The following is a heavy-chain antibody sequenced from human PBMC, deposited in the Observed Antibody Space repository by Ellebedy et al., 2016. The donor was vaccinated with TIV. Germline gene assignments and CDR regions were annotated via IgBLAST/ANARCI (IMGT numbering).Heavy chain of an antibody. Sequence: MPSETLSLTCTVSGGSVSSSSNYWAWIRQPPGKGLEWSGSIYYTGTTYYNPSLKSRVTISVDTSKNQFSLKLSSVTAADTAVYYCARHSTRRQLWLEPFDYWGQGTLVTVSS. J-gene: IGHJ4*02. D-gene: IGHD5-18*01. CDR3: ARHSTRRQLWLEPFDY. V-gene: IGHV4-39*01. CDR2: IYYTGTT. CDR1: GGSVSSSSNY.